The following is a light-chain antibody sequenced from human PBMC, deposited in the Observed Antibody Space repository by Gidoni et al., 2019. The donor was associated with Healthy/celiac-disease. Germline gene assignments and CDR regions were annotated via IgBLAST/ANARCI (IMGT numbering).Light chain of an antibody. CDR2: DDN. Sequence: SYVLTQTHSVSVAPGHTARITCGGNNIGGKSVHWYQQKPGQAPVLVVYDDNDRPSGIPERFSGSNSGNTATLIISRVEAGDEADYYCQVWDSSSHHYVFATGTKVSVL. CDR3: QVWDSSSHHYV. J-gene: IGLJ1*01. CDR1: NIGGKS. V-gene: IGLV3-21*02.